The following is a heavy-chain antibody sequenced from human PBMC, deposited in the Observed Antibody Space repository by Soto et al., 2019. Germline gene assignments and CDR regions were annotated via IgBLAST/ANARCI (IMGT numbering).Heavy chain of an antibody. Sequence: GESLKISCKGSGYSFSSYLIAWVRQIPGKGLELMGIISPGDSDTKYSQSFQGQVTISADKSIGTALLQWNSLKASDTAMYYCARHATYYDILSGYYFDSWGQGTLVTVSS. CDR3: ARHATYYDILSGYYFDS. V-gene: IGHV5-51*01. CDR1: GYSFSSYL. CDR2: ISPGDSDT. J-gene: IGHJ4*02. D-gene: IGHD3-9*01.